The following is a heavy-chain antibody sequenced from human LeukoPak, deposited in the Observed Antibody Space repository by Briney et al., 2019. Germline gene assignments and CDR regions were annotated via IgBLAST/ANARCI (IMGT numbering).Heavy chain of an antibody. Sequence: SVKVSCKASGGTFSSYAISWVRQAPGQGLEWMGRIIPIFGTANYAQKFQGRVTITTDESTSTAYMKLSSLRSEDTAVYYCARAPYYYDSSGYYKLGFFDYWGQGTLVTVSS. J-gene: IGHJ4*02. CDR1: GGTFSSYA. CDR3: ARAPYYYDSSGYYKLGFFDY. D-gene: IGHD3-22*01. V-gene: IGHV1-69*05. CDR2: IIPIFGTA.